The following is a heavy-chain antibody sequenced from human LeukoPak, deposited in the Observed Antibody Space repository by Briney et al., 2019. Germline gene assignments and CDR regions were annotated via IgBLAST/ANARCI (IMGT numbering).Heavy chain of an antibody. CDR2: ISSYSTYI. J-gene: IGHJ4*02. D-gene: IGHD3-22*01. Sequence: GGSLRLSCAAPGFSFSDYSMNWVRQAPGKGLEWVSFISSYSTYIYYADSLKGRFTISRDNAKNSLYLQMNSLRAEDTAVYYCARDSFAGYDSSGYSSYDYWGQGTLVTVSS. CDR3: ARDSFAGYDSSGYSSYDY. CDR1: GFSFSDYS. V-gene: IGHV3-21*01.